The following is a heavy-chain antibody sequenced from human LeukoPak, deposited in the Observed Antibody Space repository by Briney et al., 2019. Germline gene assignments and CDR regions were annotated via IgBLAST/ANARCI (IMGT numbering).Heavy chain of an antibody. CDR3: ARDGSYVVDY. Sequence: QPGGSLRLSCAASGFTFSSYGMHWVRQAPGKGLEWVSYISRSSGIIYYADSVKGRFSSSRDNAKNSLSLQMNSLRAEDTAVYYCARDGSYVVDYWGQGTLVTVSS. J-gene: IGHJ4*02. CDR2: ISRSSGII. V-gene: IGHV3-48*04. D-gene: IGHD2-15*01. CDR1: GFTFSSYG.